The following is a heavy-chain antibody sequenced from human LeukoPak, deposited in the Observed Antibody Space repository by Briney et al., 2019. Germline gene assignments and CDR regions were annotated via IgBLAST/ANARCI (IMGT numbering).Heavy chain of an antibody. Sequence: SETLSLTCTVSGGSISSGGYYWSWIRQHPGKGLEWIGYIYYSGSTYYNPSLKSRVTISVDTSKNQFSLKLSSVTAAGTAVYYCARGMTGDNYDFWSGYYPSDAFDIWGQGTMVTVSS. J-gene: IGHJ3*02. CDR3: ARGMTGDNYDFWSGYYPSDAFDI. V-gene: IGHV4-31*03. CDR2: IYYSGST. D-gene: IGHD3-3*01. CDR1: GGSISSGGYY.